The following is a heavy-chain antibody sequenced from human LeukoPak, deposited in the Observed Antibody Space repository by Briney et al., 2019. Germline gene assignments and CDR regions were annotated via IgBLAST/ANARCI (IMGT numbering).Heavy chain of an antibody. Sequence: ASVKVSCKASGYTFSRYAMNWVRQAPGQGLQWRGWINTNTGNPTYAQGFTGRFVFSLDTSVSTAYLQISTLQPEDTAVYYCARRVLSSISSSGLETDYWGQGTLVTVSS. D-gene: IGHD6-6*01. J-gene: IGHJ4*02. CDR1: GYTFSRYA. V-gene: IGHV7-4-1*02. CDR2: INTNTGNP. CDR3: ARRVLSSISSSGLETDY.